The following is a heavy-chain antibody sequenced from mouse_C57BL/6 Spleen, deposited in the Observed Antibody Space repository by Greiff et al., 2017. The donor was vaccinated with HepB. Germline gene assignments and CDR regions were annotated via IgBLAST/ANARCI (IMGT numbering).Heavy chain of an antibody. CDR2: IDPSDSYT. CDR3: ARSGRGYLFAY. V-gene: IGHV1-59*01. Sequence: QVQLKQPGAELVRPGTSVKLSCKASGYTFTSYWMHWVKQRPGQGLEWIGVIDPSDSYTNYNQKFKGKATLTVDTSSSTAYMQLSSLTSEDSAVYYCARSGRGYLFAYWGQGTLVTVSA. D-gene: IGHD3-1*01. CDR1: GYTFTSYW. J-gene: IGHJ3*01.